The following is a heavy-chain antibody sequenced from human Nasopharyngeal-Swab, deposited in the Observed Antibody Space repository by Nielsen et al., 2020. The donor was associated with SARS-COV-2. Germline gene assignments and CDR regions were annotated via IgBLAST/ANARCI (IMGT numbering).Heavy chain of an antibody. CDR3: AKVYGGSEFDP. J-gene: IGHJ5*02. Sequence: GASLQISCAASGFSFSDYYISWIRQAPGKGLEWVSYISTTGTTVYYADSVKGRFIISRDNAKNSLFLQMNSLRAEDTAVYYCAKVYGGSEFDPWGQGTLVTVSS. V-gene: IGHV3-11*01. CDR1: GFSFSDYY. CDR2: ISTTGTTV. D-gene: IGHD4-23*01.